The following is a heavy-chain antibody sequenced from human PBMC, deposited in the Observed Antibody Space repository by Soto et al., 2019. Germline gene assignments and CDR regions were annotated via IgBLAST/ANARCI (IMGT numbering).Heavy chain of an antibody. D-gene: IGHD2-8*02. CDR2: IYHSGTT. CDR1: GGSISSGGYY. Sequence: SETLSLTCTVSGGSISSGGYYWSWIRQHPGKGLEWIGEIYHSGTTYYNPSLKSRVTISVDTSKNQFSLKLTSVTAADTAVYYCAGDKITGLFDYWGQGTLVTVSS. V-gene: IGHV4-31*03. CDR3: AGDKITGLFDY. J-gene: IGHJ4*02.